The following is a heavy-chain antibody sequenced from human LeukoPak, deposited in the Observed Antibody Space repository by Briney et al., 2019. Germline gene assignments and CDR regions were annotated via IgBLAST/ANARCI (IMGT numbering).Heavy chain of an antibody. Sequence: SETLSLTCAVYGGSFSGYYWSWIRQPPGKGLEWIGEINHSGSTNYNPSLKSRVTISVDTSKNQFSLKLSSVTAADTAVYYCARRNFKWELLRATNCFDYWGQGTLVTVSS. CDR1: GGSFSGYY. CDR3: ARRNFKWELLRATNCFDY. J-gene: IGHJ4*02. D-gene: IGHD1-26*01. CDR2: INHSGST. V-gene: IGHV4-34*01.